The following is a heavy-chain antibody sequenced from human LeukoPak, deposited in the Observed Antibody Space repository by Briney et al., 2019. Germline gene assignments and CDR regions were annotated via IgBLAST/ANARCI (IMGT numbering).Heavy chain of an antibody. V-gene: IGHV3-66*01. Sequence: GGSLRLSCAASGFTVSNNYMSWVRQAPGKGLEWVALIYSGGSTYYADFVKGRFTISRDNSKNTLYLQMNSLRADDTAVYYCVKAEFAEQWLAPFDNWGQGTLVTVSS. CDR1: GFTVSNNY. CDR3: VKAEFAEQWLAPFDN. J-gene: IGHJ4*02. D-gene: IGHD6-19*01. CDR2: IYSGGST.